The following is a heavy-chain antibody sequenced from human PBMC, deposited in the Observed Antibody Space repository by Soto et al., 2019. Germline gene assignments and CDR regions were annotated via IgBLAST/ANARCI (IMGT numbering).Heavy chain of an antibody. CDR2: IYHSGST. CDR1: GGSISSGGYS. V-gene: IGHV4-30-2*01. J-gene: IGHJ4*02. CDR3: ARDSYYDSSGYYGYSYFDY. Sequence: SETLSLTCAVSGGSISSGGYSWSWIRQPPGKGLEWIGYIYHSGSTYYNPSLKSRVTISVDRSKNQFSLKLSSVTAADTAVYYCARDSYYDSSGYYGYSYFDYWGQGTLVTVPS. D-gene: IGHD3-22*01.